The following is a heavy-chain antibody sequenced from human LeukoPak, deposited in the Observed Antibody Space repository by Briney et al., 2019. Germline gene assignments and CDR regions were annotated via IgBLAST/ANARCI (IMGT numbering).Heavy chain of an antibody. V-gene: IGHV3-74*01. Sequence: PGGSLRLSCAASGFIFSSYWMHWVRQAPGKGLVWVSRINSDGSSTSYADSVKGRFTISRDNAKNTLYLQMNSLRAEDTAVYYCARVGVVPAAISPYYYGMDVWGKGTTVTVSS. CDR3: ARVGVVPAAISPYYYGMDV. J-gene: IGHJ6*04. CDR1: GFIFSSYW. D-gene: IGHD2-2*01. CDR2: INSDGSST.